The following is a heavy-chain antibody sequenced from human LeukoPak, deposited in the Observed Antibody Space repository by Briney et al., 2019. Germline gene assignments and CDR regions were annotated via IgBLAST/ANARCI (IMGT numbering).Heavy chain of an antibody. CDR2: ISYDGSNK. J-gene: IGHJ3*02. V-gene: IGHV3-30*03. CDR3: TDASDI. D-gene: IGHD6-13*01. Sequence: GGSLRLSCAASGFTFSSYGMHWVRQAPGKGLEWVAVISYDGSNKYYADSVKGRFTISRDNSKNTLYLQMNSLRAEDTAVYYGTDASDIWGQGTMVTVSS. CDR1: GFTFSSYG.